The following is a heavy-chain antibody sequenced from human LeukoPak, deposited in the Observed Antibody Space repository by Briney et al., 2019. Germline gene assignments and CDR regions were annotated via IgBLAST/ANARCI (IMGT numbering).Heavy chain of an antibody. V-gene: IGHV1-18*01. CDR1: GYTFTSYG. Sequence: ASVTVSCTTSGYTFTSYGISWIRQPPGQGLEWMGWISTSKGNTRYAQNLLGILTMTTDTFMSTAYVELRSLRSDDTAGYYCARDKDWDLEYWGQGTLVTVSS. J-gene: IGHJ4*02. CDR2: ISTSKGNT. D-gene: IGHD3-9*01. CDR3: ARDKDWDLEY.